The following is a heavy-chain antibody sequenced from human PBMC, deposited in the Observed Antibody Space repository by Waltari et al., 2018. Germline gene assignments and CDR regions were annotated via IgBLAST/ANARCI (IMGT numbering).Heavy chain of an antibody. D-gene: IGHD3-10*01. CDR1: GFTFSSYS. J-gene: IGHJ4*02. CDR2: IIISSSYI. Sequence: EVQLVESGGGLVKPGGSLRLSCAASGFTFSSYSMNWVRQAPGKGLEWVSSIIISSSYIYYADSVKGRFTISRDNAKNSLYLQMNSLRAEDTAVYYCARELDYGSGIGGDDYWGQGTLVTVSS. CDR3: ARELDYGSGIGGDDY. V-gene: IGHV3-21*01.